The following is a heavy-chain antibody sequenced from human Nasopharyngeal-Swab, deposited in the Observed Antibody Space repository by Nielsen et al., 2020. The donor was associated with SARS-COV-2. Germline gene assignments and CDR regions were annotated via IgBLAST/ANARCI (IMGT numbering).Heavy chain of an antibody. CDR2: INSDGSII. J-gene: IGHJ4*02. Sequence: WIRQPPGKGLVWVSHINSDGSIIDYADSVKGRFTISRDNARNTLNLQMNSLRAEDTALYYCVCGETTPSDYWGQGTLVTVSS. CDR3: VCGETTPSDY. D-gene: IGHD2-15*01. V-gene: IGHV3-74*01.